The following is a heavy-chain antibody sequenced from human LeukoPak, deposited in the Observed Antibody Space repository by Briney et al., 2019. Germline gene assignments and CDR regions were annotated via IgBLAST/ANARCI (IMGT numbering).Heavy chain of an antibody. CDR2: LSCDSTNI. D-gene: IGHD1-26*01. Sequence: GRSLRLSCAASGFTFDDYAMHWVRQGPGKGLEWVSGLSCDSTNIDYADSVKGRFTISRDKAKHCLYMQMNSLRVEDTPFYYCAKGPSHYSWIYRYFDYWGQGTLVTVSS. J-gene: IGHJ4*02. CDR3: AKGPSHYSWIYRYFDY. CDR1: GFTFDDYA. V-gene: IGHV3-9*01.